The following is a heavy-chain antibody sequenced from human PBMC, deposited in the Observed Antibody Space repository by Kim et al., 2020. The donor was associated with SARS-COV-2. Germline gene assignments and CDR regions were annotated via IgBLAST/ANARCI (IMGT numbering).Heavy chain of an antibody. CDR1: GGSISSGGYY. Sequence: SETLSLTCTVSGGSISSGGYYWSWIRQHPGKGLEWIGYIYYSGSTYYNPSLKSRVTISVDTSKNQFSLKLSSVTAADTAVYYCARDRRRSGPGAFDIWGQGTMVTVSS. CDR2: IYYSGST. J-gene: IGHJ3*02. D-gene: IGHD2-15*01. CDR3: ARDRRRSGPGAFDI. V-gene: IGHV4-31*03.